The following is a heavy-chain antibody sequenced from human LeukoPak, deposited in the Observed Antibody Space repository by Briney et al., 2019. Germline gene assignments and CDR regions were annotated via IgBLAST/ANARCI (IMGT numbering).Heavy chain of an antibody. V-gene: IGHV4-59*11. CDR3: ARGSLVMAISPFDY. Sequence: PLEALSLTCMVSGGSISRHYWRWLRPPPGEGREWVGHIYYSGSTNYNPSLKSRVTISVDTSKNQFSLKLSSVTAADTAEYYCARGSLVMAISPFDYWGQGTLVTVCS. CDR1: GGSISRHY. CDR2: IYYSGST. D-gene: IGHD5-24*01. J-gene: IGHJ4*02.